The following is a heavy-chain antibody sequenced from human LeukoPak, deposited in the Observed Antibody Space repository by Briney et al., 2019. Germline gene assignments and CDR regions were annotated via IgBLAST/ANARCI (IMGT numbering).Heavy chain of an antibody. Sequence: GGSLRLSCVASGFSFSSFGMHWVRQAPGKGLEWVAVISYDGSNKFYADSVKGRFTISRDNSKNTLYLQMNSLRAEDTAVHYCAKAGYSSGWRNFDSWGQGTLVTVSS. CDR1: GFSFSSFG. J-gene: IGHJ4*02. D-gene: IGHD6-19*01. CDR3: AKAGYSSGWRNFDS. V-gene: IGHV3-30*18. CDR2: ISYDGSNK.